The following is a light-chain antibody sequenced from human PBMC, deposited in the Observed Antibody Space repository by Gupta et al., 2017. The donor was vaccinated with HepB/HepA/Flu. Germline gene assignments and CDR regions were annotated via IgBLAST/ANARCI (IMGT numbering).Light chain of an antibody. J-gene: IGLJ3*02. Sequence: QSALTQPRSVSGSPGESVTISCTGTTSDVGAYHDVSWYQQHPGKAPKLIIFDVNKRPSGVPDRFFGFKSGTTASLTISGLQNVDEADYYCYSHESGKTVVFGAGTKMTVL. CDR3: YSHESGKTVV. V-gene: IGLV2-11*01. CDR1: TSDVGAYHD. CDR2: DVN.